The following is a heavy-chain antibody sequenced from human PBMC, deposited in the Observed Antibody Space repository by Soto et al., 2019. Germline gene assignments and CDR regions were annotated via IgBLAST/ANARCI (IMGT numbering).Heavy chain of an antibody. CDR1: GDSVSRTSVA. CDR2: TYYRSKWNS. CDR3: VRGQFSAFDC. Sequence: QVQLHQSGPGLVKPSQTLSLTCAISGDSVSRTSVAWNWIRQSPSRGLEWLGRTYYRSKWNSDYAVSVRGRITINPDTSKSQFSLQLNSVTPEATAVYYCVRGQFSAFDCWGQGTLVTVSS. V-gene: IGHV6-1*01. J-gene: IGHJ4*02.